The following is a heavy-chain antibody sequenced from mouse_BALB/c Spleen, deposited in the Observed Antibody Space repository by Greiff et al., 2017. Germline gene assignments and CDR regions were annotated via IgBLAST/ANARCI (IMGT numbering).Heavy chain of an antibody. V-gene: IGHV3-6*02. CDR3: ARLGYGFAY. Sequence: EVQLQESGPGLVKPSQSLSLSCSATGFSITSGYFWYLIRPPPGNQLEWMGFISYDGSNNYTPSLKNRITITRDTSENQIFLKLNSVTTEDTATDYCARLGYGFAYWGQGTLVTVSA. CDR2: ISYDGSN. D-gene: IGHD2-14*01. J-gene: IGHJ3*01. CDR1: GFSITSGYF.